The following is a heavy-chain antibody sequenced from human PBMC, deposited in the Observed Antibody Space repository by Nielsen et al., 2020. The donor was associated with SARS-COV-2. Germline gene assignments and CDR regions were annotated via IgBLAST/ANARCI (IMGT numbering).Heavy chain of an antibody. J-gene: IGHJ5*02. V-gene: IGHV1-18*01. CDR1: GYTFTNYG. CDR3: ARGRVTTSPRVFDP. D-gene: IGHD2-2*01. Sequence: ASVKVSCKTSGYTFTNYGIIWVRQAPGQGLEWMGWISGDSGNTMYAEKFQGRVTMTTDTSTSTVYMELSSLRSEDTAVYYCARGRVTTSPRVFDPWGQGTLVTVSS. CDR2: ISGDSGNT.